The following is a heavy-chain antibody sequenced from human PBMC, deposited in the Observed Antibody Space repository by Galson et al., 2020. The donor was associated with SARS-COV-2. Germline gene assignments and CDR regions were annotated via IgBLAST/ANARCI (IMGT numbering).Heavy chain of an antibody. CDR2: IYYSGST. D-gene: IGHD3-9*01. J-gene: IGHJ5*02. CDR1: GGSISSSSYY. Sequence: SETLSLTCTVSGGSISSSSYYWGWIRQPPGKGLEWIGSIYYSGSTYYNPSLKSRVTISVDTSKNQFSLKLSSVTAADTAVYYCASTSVLRYFDWLSAGWFDPWGQGTLVTVSS. V-gene: IGHV4-39*01. CDR3: ASTSVLRYFDWLSAGWFDP.